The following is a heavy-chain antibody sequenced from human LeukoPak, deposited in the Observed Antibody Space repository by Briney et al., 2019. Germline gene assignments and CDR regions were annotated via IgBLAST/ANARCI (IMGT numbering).Heavy chain of an antibody. CDR2: IYYSGST. D-gene: IGHD6-19*01. Sequence: SETLSLTCTVSGGSISSYYWSWIRQPPGKGLEWIASIYYSGSTYYNPSLKSRVTISVDTSRNQFSLKLSSVTAADTAVYYCASLAVAGLSEGYWGQGTLVIVSS. CDR1: GGSISSYY. CDR3: ASLAVAGLSEGY. V-gene: IGHV4-59*05. J-gene: IGHJ4*02.